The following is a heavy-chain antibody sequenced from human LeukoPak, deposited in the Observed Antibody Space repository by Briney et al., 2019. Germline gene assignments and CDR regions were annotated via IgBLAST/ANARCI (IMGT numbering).Heavy chain of an antibody. CDR1: GYSFTDYW. J-gene: IGHJ4*02. Sequence: GEVLEIFWKGSGYSFTDYWIGLGRQMAGKGVGLGGIIYPGDSDTRYSPSFQGQVTISAEKSINTAFLQWSSLKASDTAMYYCTRQRYFDYWGQGTLVTVSS. CDR2: IYPGDSDT. CDR3: TRQRYFDY. V-gene: IGHV5-51*01.